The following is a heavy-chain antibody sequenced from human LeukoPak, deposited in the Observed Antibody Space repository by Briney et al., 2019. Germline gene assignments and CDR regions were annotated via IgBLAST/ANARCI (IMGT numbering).Heavy chain of an antibody. CDR2: INPNSGGT. CDR3: ARTPDYDFWSGGFDY. Sequence: ASVKVSCKASGYTFTGYYMHWVRQAPGQGLEWMGWINPNSGGTNYAQKFQGRVTMTRDTSISTAYMELSRLRFDDTAVYYCARTPDYDFWSGGFDYWGQGTLVTVSS. CDR1: GYTFTGYY. D-gene: IGHD3-3*01. J-gene: IGHJ4*02. V-gene: IGHV1-2*02.